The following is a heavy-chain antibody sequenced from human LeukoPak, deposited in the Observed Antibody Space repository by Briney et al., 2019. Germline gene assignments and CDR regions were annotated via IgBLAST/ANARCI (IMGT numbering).Heavy chain of an antibody. J-gene: IGHJ4*02. V-gene: IGHV3-33*06. D-gene: IGHD5-12*01. CDR2: VWYEERTK. Sequence: PGGSLRLSCTTSGFSFSDYGMHWVRQAPGKGLEWLASVWYEERTKYCVDSVKGRFTISRDNSKNSICLQMKSLGVDDTAIYYCVKEGIYLKSSLEEWGQGTLVTVSS. CDR3: VKEGIYLKSSLEE. CDR1: GFSFSDYG.